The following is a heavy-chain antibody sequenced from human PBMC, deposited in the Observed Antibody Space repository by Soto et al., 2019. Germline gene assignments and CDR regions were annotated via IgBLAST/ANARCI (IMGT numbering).Heavy chain of an antibody. D-gene: IGHD1-26*01. CDR1: GYTFTGYY. Sequence: VASVKVSCKASGYTFTGYYMHWVRQAPGQGLEWMGWINPNSGGTNYAQRFQGRVAMTTDTSTNTAYMELNSLKSDDTALYFCARSSGTYSDFDYWGQGTQVTVSS. V-gene: IGHV1-2*02. CDR3: ARSSGTYSDFDY. CDR2: INPNSGGT. J-gene: IGHJ4*01.